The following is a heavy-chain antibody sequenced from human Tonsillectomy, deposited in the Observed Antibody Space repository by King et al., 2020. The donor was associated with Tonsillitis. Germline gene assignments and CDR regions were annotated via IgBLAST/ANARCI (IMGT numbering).Heavy chain of an antibody. J-gene: IGHJ6*02. CDR3: GRYLEWRVVPYNYYIMDV. V-gene: IGHV3-53*01. CDR2: LYPGGNT. D-gene: IGHD2-15*01. Sequence: QLVQSGGGLIQPGGSLRLSCAASGFTVSSNYMSWVRQAPGKGLEWVSILYPGGNTYDADSVKGRFTISRDNSKNTLYLQMDSLSAEDTAVYYCGRYLEWRVVPYNYYIMDVCGQGTTVTVSS. CDR1: GFTVSSNY.